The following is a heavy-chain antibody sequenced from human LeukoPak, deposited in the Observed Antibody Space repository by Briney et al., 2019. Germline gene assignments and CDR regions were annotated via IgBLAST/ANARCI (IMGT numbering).Heavy chain of an antibody. CDR2: ISSSGSTI. D-gene: IGHD6-19*01. Sequence: GGSLRLSCAASGFTFSDYYMSWIRQAPGKGLEWVSYISSSGSTIYYADSVKGRFTISRDDAKNSLYLQMNSLRAEDTAVYYCARGEGAPSGWDDAFDIWGQGTMVTVSS. CDR1: GFTFSDYY. V-gene: IGHV3-11*01. J-gene: IGHJ3*02. CDR3: ARGEGAPSGWDDAFDI.